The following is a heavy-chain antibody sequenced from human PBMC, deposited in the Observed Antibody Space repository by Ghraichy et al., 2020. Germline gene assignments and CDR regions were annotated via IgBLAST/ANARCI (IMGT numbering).Heavy chain of an antibody. J-gene: IGHJ6*02. CDR2: IYYSGST. CDR3: ARYIKGMAV. CDR1: GGSISSYY. V-gene: IGHV4-59*01. Sequence: SETLSLTCTVSGGSISSYYWSWIRQPPGKGLEWIGYIYYSGSTNYNPSLTSRVTISVDTSKNQFSLKLRSVPAADTAVYYCARYIKGMAVWGQGTTVTVSS. D-gene: IGHD1-14*01.